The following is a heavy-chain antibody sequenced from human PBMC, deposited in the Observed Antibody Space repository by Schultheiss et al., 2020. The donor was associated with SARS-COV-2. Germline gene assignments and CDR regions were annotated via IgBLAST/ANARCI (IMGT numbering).Heavy chain of an antibody. J-gene: IGHJ4*02. V-gene: IGHV3-23*01. CDR1: GFTFSSYA. CDR2: ISGSGGST. CDR3: ARGGYSYGHFDY. Sequence: GGSLRLSCAASGFTFSSYAMSWVRQAPGKWLEWVSAISGSGGSTYYADSVKGRFTISRDNSKNTLYLQMNSLRAEDTAVYYCARGGYSYGHFDYWGQGTLVTVSS. D-gene: IGHD5-18*01.